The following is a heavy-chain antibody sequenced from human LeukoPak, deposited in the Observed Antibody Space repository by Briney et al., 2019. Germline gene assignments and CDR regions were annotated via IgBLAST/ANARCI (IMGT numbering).Heavy chain of an antibody. Sequence: GASVKVSCKASGYTFTSYGISWVRQAPGQGLQWMGWISTYNGNTNYVQELRGRVTMTTDTSTNTAYMELRGLTSDDTAVYFCARETVSRDGYSLNWFDPWGQGTLVTVSS. CDR3: ARETVSRDGYSLNWFDP. J-gene: IGHJ5*02. V-gene: IGHV1-18*01. CDR2: ISTYNGNT. D-gene: IGHD5-24*01. CDR1: GYTFTSYG.